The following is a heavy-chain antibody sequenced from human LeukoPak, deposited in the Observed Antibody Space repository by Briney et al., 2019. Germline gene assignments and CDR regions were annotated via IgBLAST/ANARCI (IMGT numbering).Heavy chain of an antibody. CDR1: GFTFSSYA. V-gene: IGHV3-30*04. CDR2: ISYDGSNK. D-gene: IGHD6-13*01. CDR3: ARDLFGSSAAFDI. J-gene: IGHJ3*02. Sequence: PGGSLRLSCAASGFTFSSYAMHWVRQAPGKGLEWVAVISYDGSNKYYADSVKGRFTISRDNAKNSLYLQMNSLRAEDTAVYYCARDLFGSSAAFDIWGQGTMVTVSS.